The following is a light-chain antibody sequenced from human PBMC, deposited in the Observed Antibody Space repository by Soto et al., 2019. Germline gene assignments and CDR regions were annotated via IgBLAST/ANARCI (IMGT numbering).Light chain of an antibody. V-gene: IGKV4-1*01. CDR1: QSVLYSSNNKNY. J-gene: IGKJ2*01. CDR2: WAS. CDR3: QQYESTVPT. Sequence: DIVMTQSPDSLAVSLGERSTINCKSSQSVLYSSNNKNYLASYQQRPGQPPKLLIYWASTRESGVPYRFSGSGSGTDFTLNITSLQAEDVAVYYCQQYESTVPTFGQGTKLEIK.